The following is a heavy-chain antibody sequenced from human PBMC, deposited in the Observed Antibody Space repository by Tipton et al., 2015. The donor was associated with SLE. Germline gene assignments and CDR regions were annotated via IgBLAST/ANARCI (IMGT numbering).Heavy chain of an antibody. D-gene: IGHD6-13*01. CDR2: IYPGDSDT. Sequence: VQLVQSGAEVKKPGESLKISCKGSGYTFSNYWIGWVGQMPGRGLEWMGIIYPGDSDTRYSPPFQGQVTFSADKSINTAYLQWSALKASDTAIYYCARLELQLGFDSWGQGTLVTVSS. CDR1: GYTFSNYW. V-gene: IGHV5-51*03. CDR3: ARLELQLGFDS. J-gene: IGHJ4*02.